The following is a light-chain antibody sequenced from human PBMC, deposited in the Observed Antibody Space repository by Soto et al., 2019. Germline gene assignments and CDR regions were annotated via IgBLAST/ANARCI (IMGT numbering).Light chain of an antibody. CDR1: QSVSSD. Sequence: EIVMTQSPATLSVSPGERATLSCRASQSVSSDLAWYQQKPGQAPRLLIYAASTRATGIPARFSGSGSGTEFTLTISSLQSEDFALYYCQHYNDWVKTFGQGTKLEIK. CDR3: QHYNDWVKT. CDR2: AAS. J-gene: IGKJ2*01. V-gene: IGKV3-15*01.